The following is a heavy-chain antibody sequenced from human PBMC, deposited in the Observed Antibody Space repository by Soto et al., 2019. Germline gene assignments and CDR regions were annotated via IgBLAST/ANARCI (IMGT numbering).Heavy chain of an antibody. Sequence: QVQLVESGGGVVQPGRSLRLSCAASGFTFSSYGMHWVRQAPGKGLDWVAVIWNDGSEKYYEDSVKGRFTISRENSKSTLYLQMNRLRDEDMAVYYCARDSLGRGSDLDYWGQGTLVTVSS. CDR3: ARDSLGRGSDLDY. CDR2: IWNDGSEK. J-gene: IGHJ4*02. V-gene: IGHV3-33*01. D-gene: IGHD2-15*01. CDR1: GFTFSSYG.